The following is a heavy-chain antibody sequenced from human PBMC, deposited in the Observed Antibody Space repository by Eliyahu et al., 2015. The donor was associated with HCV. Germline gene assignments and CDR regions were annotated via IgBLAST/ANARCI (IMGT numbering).Heavy chain of an antibody. V-gene: IGHV4-34*01. J-gene: IGHJ4*02. CDR1: GGSFSGYY. Sequence: QVQLQQRGAGLLKPSETLSLTCAVYGGSFSGYYWSWIRQPPGKGLEWIGEINHSGSTNYNPSLKSRVTISVDTSKNQFSLKLSSVTAADTAVYYCARSGIVGATDYFDYWGQGTLVTVSS. D-gene: IGHD1-26*01. CDR3: ARSGIVGATDYFDY. CDR2: INHSGST.